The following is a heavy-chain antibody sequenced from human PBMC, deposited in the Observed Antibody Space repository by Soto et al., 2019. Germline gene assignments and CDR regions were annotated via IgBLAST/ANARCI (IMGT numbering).Heavy chain of an antibody. D-gene: IGHD3-3*01. CDR1: GGSFSGYY. CDR3: ARAAYYDFWSGYPASYYYGMDV. J-gene: IGHJ6*02. CDR2: INHSGST. V-gene: IGHV4-34*01. Sequence: SETLSLTCAVYGGSFSGYYWSWIRQPPGKGLEWIGEINHSGSTNYNPSLKSRVTISVDTSKNQFSLKLSSVTAADTAVYYCARAAYYDFWSGYPASYYYGMDVWGQGTTVTVSS.